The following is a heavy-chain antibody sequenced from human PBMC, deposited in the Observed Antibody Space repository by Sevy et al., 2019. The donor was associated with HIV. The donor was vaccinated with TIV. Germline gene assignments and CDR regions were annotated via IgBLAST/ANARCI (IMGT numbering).Heavy chain of an antibody. CDR1: GGSISDYY. Sequence: SETLSLTCTVSGGSISDYYWTWIRQPAGKGLEWPGRIYISGSTEYNPSLKSRVSMSLDTSKNTFSLKLTSMTAADTAVYYCARGPQSCNSVSCYSALSWGQGILVTVSS. V-gene: IGHV4-4*07. J-gene: IGHJ4*02. D-gene: IGHD2-15*01. CDR3: ARGPQSCNSVSCYSALS. CDR2: IYISGST.